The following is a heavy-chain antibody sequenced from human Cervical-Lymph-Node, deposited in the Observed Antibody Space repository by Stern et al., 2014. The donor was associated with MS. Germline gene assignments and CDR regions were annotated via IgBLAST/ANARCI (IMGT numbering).Heavy chain of an antibody. CDR2: IWHDGSKK. V-gene: IGHV3-33*01. J-gene: IGHJ6*02. D-gene: IGHD6-19*01. Sequence: QVQLVQSGGGVVQPGRSLRLSCAAAGFTLSNYGIQWVRQAPGKGLEWLAFIWHDGSKKYYADSVKGRFTMSRDDSKNTVDLQMSSLRGDDTAVYFCARDRWYTSGWYHYGADVWGLGTTVIVSS. CDR3: ARDRWYTSGWYHYGADV. CDR1: GFTLSNYG.